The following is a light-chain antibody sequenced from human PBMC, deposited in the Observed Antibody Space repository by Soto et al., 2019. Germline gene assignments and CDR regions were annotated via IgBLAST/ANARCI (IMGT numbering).Light chain of an antibody. CDR3: QQYGTSPRT. V-gene: IGKV3-20*01. CDR1: QSVSSRH. Sequence: IVLTQSPGTLSLSPWKRATLSCRASQSVSSRHLAWYQQKPGQAPRLLIYGASSRATGIPDRFSGSGSGTDFTLTISRLEPEDSAVYYCQQYGTSPRTFGQGTKVDIK. J-gene: IGKJ1*01. CDR2: GAS.